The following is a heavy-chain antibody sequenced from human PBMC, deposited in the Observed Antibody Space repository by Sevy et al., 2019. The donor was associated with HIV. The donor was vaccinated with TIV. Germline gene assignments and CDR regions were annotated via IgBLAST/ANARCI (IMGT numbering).Heavy chain of an antibody. D-gene: IGHD4-17*01. Sequence: GGSLRLSCAASGFTFSSYAMHWVRQAPGKGLEWVAVISYDGSNKYYADSVKVRFTISRDNSKNTLYLQMNSLRAEDTAVYYCARDGRDYGDLAPFDYWGQGTLVTVSS. V-gene: IGHV3-30*04. J-gene: IGHJ4*02. CDR1: GFTFSSYA. CDR2: ISYDGSNK. CDR3: ARDGRDYGDLAPFDY.